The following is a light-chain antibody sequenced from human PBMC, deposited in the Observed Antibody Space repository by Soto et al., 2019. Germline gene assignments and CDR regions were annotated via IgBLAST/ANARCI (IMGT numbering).Light chain of an antibody. CDR3: CSLTTSHTYV. Sequence: QSVLTQPASVSGSPGQSITISCTGTSSDIGHYDYVSWYQQHPGKAPKLVIYHVTYRPSGVSNRYSGSKSGNSASLTISGLQADDEADYYCCSLTTSHTYVFGSGTNVTVL. CDR1: SSDIGHYDY. J-gene: IGLJ1*01. V-gene: IGLV2-14*03. CDR2: HVT.